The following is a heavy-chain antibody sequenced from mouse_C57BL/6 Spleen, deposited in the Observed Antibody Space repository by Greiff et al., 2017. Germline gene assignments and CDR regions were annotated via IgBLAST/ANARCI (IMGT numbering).Heavy chain of an antibody. Sequence: QVQLQQSGAELVKPGASVKLSCKASGYTFTSYWMHWVKQRPGQGLEWIGMIHPNSGSTNYNEKFKSKATLTVDKSSSTAYMQLSSLTSEDSAVYYCARESHYYGSSHYAMDYWGQGTSVTVSS. J-gene: IGHJ4*01. CDR1: GYTFTSYW. D-gene: IGHD1-1*01. CDR3: ARESHYYGSSHYAMDY. CDR2: IHPNSGST. V-gene: IGHV1-64*01.